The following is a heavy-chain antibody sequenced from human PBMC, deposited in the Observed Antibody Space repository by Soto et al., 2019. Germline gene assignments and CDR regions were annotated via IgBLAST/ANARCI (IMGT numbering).Heavy chain of an antibody. Sequence: QVQLVESGGGVVQPGRSLRLSCAASGFTFSSYGMHWVRQAPGKGLGWVAVISYDGSNKYYADSVKGRFTISRDNSKNTLYLQMNSLRAEDTAVYYCAKDRGQYSYGLFDYWGQGTLVTVSS. V-gene: IGHV3-30*18. D-gene: IGHD5-18*01. J-gene: IGHJ4*02. CDR2: ISYDGSNK. CDR1: GFTFSSYG. CDR3: AKDRGQYSYGLFDY.